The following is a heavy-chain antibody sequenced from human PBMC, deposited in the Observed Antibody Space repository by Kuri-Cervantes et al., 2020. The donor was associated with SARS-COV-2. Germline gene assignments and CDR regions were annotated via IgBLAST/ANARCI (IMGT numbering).Heavy chain of an antibody. CDR2: INPSGGST. V-gene: IGHV1-46*01. D-gene: IGHD4-17*01. CDR1: GYTFTSYA. CDR3: ARESYGDYVCDY. Sequence: ASVKVSCKASGYTFTSYAMHWVRQAPGQGLEWMGIINPSGGSTSYAQKFQGRVTMTTDTSTSTAYMELRSLRSDDTAVYYCARESYGDYVCDYWGQGTLVTVSS. J-gene: IGHJ4*02.